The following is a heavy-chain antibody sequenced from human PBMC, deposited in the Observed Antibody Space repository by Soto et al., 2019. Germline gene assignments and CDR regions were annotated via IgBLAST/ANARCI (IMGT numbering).Heavy chain of an antibody. J-gene: IGHJ4*02. Sequence: ASVKVSCKASGYTFTSYYMHWVLQPPGQGLEWMGIINPSGGSTSYAQKFQGRVTMTRDTSTSTVYMELSSLRSEDTAVYYCARDPARGRDYYYFDYWGQGTLVTVSS. D-gene: IGHD2-21*01. CDR1: GYTFTSYY. CDR2: INPSGGST. CDR3: ARDPARGRDYYYFDY. V-gene: IGHV1-46*03.